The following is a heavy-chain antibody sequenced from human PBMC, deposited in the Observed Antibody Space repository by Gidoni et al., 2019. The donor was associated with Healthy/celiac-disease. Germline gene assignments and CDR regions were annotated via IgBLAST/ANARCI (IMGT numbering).Heavy chain of an antibody. J-gene: IGHJ5*02. Sequence: VQLVESGGGLVQPGGSLRLSCAASGFTVSSNYLSWVRQAPGKGLEWVSVIYSGGSTYYADSVKGRFTISRDNSKNTLYLQMNSLRAEDTAVYYCAREDMAMVRGVIATYWFDPWGQGTLVTVSS. D-gene: IGHD3-10*01. CDR2: IYSGGST. V-gene: IGHV3-66*01. CDR1: GFTVSSNY. CDR3: AREDMAMVRGVIATYWFDP.